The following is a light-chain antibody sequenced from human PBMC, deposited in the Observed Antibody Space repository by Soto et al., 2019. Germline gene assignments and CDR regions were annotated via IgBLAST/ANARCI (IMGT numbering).Light chain of an antibody. J-gene: IGKJ1*01. CDR3: QQYGSSPT. CDR2: DVS. CDR1: QSVSSNY. V-gene: IGKV3-20*01. Sequence: ETVLTQSPGTLSLSPGERATLSCRSSQSVSSNYLAWYQQKPGPAPRLLIYDVSSRATGIPDRFSGSGSGTDFTLTISRLEPEDFAMYYCQQYGSSPTFGQGTKVEIK.